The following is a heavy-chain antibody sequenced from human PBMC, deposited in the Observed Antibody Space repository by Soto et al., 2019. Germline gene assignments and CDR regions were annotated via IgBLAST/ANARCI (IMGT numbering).Heavy chain of an antibody. CDR3: AKDRPRMTSGYFVDY. CDR1: GFTFSTYA. D-gene: IGHD5-18*01. CDR2: VSASGLNT. J-gene: IGHJ4*02. V-gene: IGHV3-23*01. Sequence: EVQLLESGGKLVQPGGSLTLSCAASGFTFSTYAMAWVRQAPGKGLEWVSGVSASGLNTDYADPVKGRFYISRDNSKNTVSLHMNSLRAEYTALYYCAKDRPRMTSGYFVDYWGQGTPVTVSS.